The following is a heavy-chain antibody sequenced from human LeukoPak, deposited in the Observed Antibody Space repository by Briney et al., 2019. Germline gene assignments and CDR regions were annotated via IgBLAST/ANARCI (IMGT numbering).Heavy chain of an antibody. CDR1: GYSLSNGYY. CDR3: ARDHNWFDP. V-gene: IGHV4-38-2*02. J-gene: IGHJ5*02. Sequence: PSETLSLTCAVSGYSLSNGYYWGWIRQPPGKGLEWIGSIYHSGSTYYNPSLKSRVTISVDTSKNQFSLKLSSVTAADTAVYYCARDHNWFDPWGQGTLVTVSS. CDR2: IYHSGST.